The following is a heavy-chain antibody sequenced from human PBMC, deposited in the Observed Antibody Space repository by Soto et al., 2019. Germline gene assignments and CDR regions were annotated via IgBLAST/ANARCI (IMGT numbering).Heavy chain of an antibody. V-gene: IGHV4-34*01. CDR2: INHSGST. Sequence: QVQLQQWGAGLLKPSETLSLACAVYGGSFSGYYWSWIRQPPGKGLEWIGEINHSGSTNYNPSLKSRVTIAVDTSKNQLYLKLSSATAADTAVYYCARTGEHEFDYWGQGTLVTVSS. J-gene: IGHJ4*02. CDR1: GGSFSGYY. D-gene: IGHD7-27*01. CDR3: ARTGEHEFDY.